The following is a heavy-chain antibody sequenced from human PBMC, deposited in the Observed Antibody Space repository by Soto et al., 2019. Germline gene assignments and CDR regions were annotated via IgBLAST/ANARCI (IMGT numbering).Heavy chain of an antibody. D-gene: IGHD3-22*01. CDR2: IIPIFGTA. CDR3: ARDGLVKTMIVVDHYFDY. J-gene: IGHJ4*02. CDR1: GGTFSSYA. V-gene: IGHV1-69*13. Sequence: GASVKVSCKASGGTFSSYAISWVRQAPGQGLEWMGGIIPIFGTANYAQKFQGRVTITADESMSTAYMELSSLRSEDTAVYYCARDGLVKTMIVVDHYFDYWGQGTLVTVSS.